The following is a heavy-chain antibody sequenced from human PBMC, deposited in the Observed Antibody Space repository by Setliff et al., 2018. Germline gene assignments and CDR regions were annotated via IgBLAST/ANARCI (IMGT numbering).Heavy chain of an antibody. Sequence: SVKVSCKASGGTFSSYGISWVRQAPGQGLEWMGGTIPIFGTTDYAQKFRGRVTIITDESTSTAFMQLSSLRSEDTAVYYCVREGVDSWSSTDYRYYMDVWGKGTTVTVSS. D-gene: IGHD5-12*01. CDR1: GGTFSSYG. V-gene: IGHV1-69*05. CDR2: TIPIFGTT. CDR3: VREGVDSWSSTDYRYYMDV. J-gene: IGHJ6*03.